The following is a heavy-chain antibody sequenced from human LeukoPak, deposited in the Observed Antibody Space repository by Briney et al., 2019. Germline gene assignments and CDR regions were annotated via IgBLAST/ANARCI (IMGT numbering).Heavy chain of an antibody. CDR3: ARESRHSWDYEV. Sequence: ASVKVSCKASGYTFISHGISWVRQAPGQGLEWMGWISAYDGNTKYAQKVQDRVTMTTDTSTTTAYMEMRSLRSDDTAVYYCARESRHSWDYEVWGQGTLVTVSS. CDR1: GYTFISHG. CDR2: ISAYDGNT. J-gene: IGHJ4*02. D-gene: IGHD1-7*01. V-gene: IGHV1-18*01.